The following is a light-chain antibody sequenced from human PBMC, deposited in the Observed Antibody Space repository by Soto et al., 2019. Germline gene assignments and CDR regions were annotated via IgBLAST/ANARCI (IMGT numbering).Light chain of an antibody. CDR2: DAS. CDR1: QSISSW. J-gene: IGKJ1*01. V-gene: IGKV1-5*01. CDR3: QQYNSYSRT. Sequence: DIQMTQSPSTLSASVGDRVTITCRASQSISSWWAWYQQKPGKAPKLLIYDASSLESGVPSRCSGSGSGTEFTLTIRSLQPDDFATYYCQQYNSYSRTFGQGTKVEIK.